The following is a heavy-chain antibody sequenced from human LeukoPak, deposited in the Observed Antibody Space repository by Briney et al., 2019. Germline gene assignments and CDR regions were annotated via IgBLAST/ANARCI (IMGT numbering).Heavy chain of an antibody. J-gene: IGHJ4*02. CDR2: ISAYNGNT. V-gene: IGHV1-18*01. D-gene: IGHD2-2*02. CDR3: ARDGGYCSSTSCYTRGYFDY. Sequence: ASVNVSCKASGYTFTSYGISWVRQAPGQGLEWMGWISAYNGNTNYAQKLQGRVTMTTDTSTSTAYMELRSLRSDDTAVYYCARDGGYCSSTSCYTRGYFDYWGQGTLVTVSS. CDR1: GYTFTSYG.